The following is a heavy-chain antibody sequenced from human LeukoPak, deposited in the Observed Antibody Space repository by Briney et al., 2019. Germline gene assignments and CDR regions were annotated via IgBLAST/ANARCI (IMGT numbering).Heavy chain of an antibody. V-gene: IGHV4-61*02. Sequence: SETLSLSCTVSGGSISSGSYYWSWIRQPAGKGLEWIGRIYTSGSTNYNPSLKSRVTISVDTSKNQFSLKLSSVTAADTAVYYCARAGYYEGWFDPWGQGTLVTVSS. J-gene: IGHJ5*02. CDR2: IYTSGST. D-gene: IGHD3-22*01. CDR1: GGSISSGSYY. CDR3: ARAGYYEGWFDP.